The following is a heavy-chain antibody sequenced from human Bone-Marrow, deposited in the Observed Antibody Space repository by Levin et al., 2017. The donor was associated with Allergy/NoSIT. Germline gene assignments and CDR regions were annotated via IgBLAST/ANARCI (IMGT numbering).Heavy chain of an antibody. CDR3: ARDPARGYYDSSGYSGDH. Sequence: PAASVKVSCAASGFTFRHYTMNWVRQAPGKGLEWVSCITSSGDSTYYADSVKGRFTISRDNAKNSLYLQLNRLRDEDTAMHYCARDPARGYYDSSGYSGDHWGQGTLVTVSS. J-gene: IGHJ4*02. V-gene: IGHV3-48*02. CDR2: ITSSGDST. CDR1: GFTFRHYT. D-gene: IGHD3-22*01.